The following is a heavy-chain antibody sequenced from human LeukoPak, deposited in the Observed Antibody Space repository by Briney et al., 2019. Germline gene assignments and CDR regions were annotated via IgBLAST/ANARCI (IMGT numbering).Heavy chain of an antibody. D-gene: IGHD3-10*01. CDR3: AQIWFGEFPWFDP. CDR1: GYTHTELS. CDR2: FDPEDGET. V-gene: IGHV1-24*01. J-gene: IGHJ5*02. Sequence: ASVKVSCKVSGYTHTELSMHWVRQAPGKGLEWMGGFDPEDGETIYAQKFQGRVTMTEDTSTDTAYMELSSLRSEDTAVYYCAQIWFGEFPWFDPWGQGTLVTVSS.